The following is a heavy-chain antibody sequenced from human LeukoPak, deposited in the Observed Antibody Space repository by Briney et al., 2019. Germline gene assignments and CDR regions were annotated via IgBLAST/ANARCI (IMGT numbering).Heavy chain of an antibody. CDR3: ATGSTAVAGTKY. D-gene: IGHD6-19*01. CDR1: GFTFSTYG. J-gene: IGHJ4*02. V-gene: IGHV3-23*01. Sequence: PGGSPRLSCAASGFTFSTYGMNWVRQAPGKGLEWVSTISRSGDITYYADSVKGRFTISRDNSKNTLYLQMNSLRAEDTAIYYCATGSTAVAGTKYWGQGILVTVSS. CDR2: ISRSGDIT.